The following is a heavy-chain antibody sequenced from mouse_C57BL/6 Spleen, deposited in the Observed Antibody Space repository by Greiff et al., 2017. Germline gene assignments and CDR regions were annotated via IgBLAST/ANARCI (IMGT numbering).Heavy chain of an antibody. CDR2: ISSGSSTI. CDR1: GFTFSDYG. D-gene: IGHD2-3*01. Sequence: EVKLVESGGGLVKPGGSLKLSCAASGFTFSDYGMHWVRQAPEKGLEWVAYISSGSSTIYYADTVKGRFTISRDNAKNTLFLQMTSLRSEDTAMYYCATDGYHYYFDYWGQGTTLTVSS. V-gene: IGHV5-17*01. J-gene: IGHJ2*01. CDR3: ATDGYHYYFDY.